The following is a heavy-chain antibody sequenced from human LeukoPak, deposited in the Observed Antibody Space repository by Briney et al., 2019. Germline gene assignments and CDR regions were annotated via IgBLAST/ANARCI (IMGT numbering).Heavy chain of an antibody. CDR1: GFTFCSHG. CDR2: ISLVGGKK. CDR3: ARDLSYFSFDD. J-gene: IGHJ6*02. Sequence: GGSLRLSCAASGFTFCSHGMNWVRQALGEGREWGAGISLVGGKKYYVDAVKGRFTISRDNSKNTLYLQMNSLRVEDTAMYYYARDLSYFSFDDWGQGTTVTVSS. V-gene: IGHV3-33*01. D-gene: IGHD2-21*01.